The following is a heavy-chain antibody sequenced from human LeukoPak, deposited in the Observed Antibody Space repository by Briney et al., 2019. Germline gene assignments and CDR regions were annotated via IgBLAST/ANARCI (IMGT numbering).Heavy chain of an antibody. Sequence: ASVKVSCKASGYTFTSYYMHWVRQAPGQGLEWMGIINPSGGSTSYAQKFQGRVTMTRDMSTSTVYMELRSLRSDDTAVYYCARTRAEVGATNNYYCYYMDVWGKGTTVTISS. CDR1: GYTFTSYY. CDR2: INPSGGST. D-gene: IGHD1-26*01. J-gene: IGHJ6*03. V-gene: IGHV1-46*01. CDR3: ARTRAEVGATNNYYCYYMDV.